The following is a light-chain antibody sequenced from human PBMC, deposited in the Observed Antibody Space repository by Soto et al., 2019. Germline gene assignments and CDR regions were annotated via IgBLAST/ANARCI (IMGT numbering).Light chain of an antibody. CDR3: QQYYSSPYT. Sequence: EIVLTQSPGTLSLSPGERATLSCWTSQSVSTTYLAWYQQKRGQAPRLLIYAASSRATGIPDRFSGSGCGTDFILTISRLEPEDFAVYYCQQYYSSPYTFGQGTELEI. CDR2: AAS. J-gene: IGKJ2*01. V-gene: IGKV3-20*01. CDR1: QSVSTTY.